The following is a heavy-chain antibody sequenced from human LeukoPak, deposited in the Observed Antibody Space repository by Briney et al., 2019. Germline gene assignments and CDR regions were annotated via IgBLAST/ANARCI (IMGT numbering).Heavy chain of an antibody. CDR1: GFTFSRFG. D-gene: IGHD3-22*01. Sequence: PGRSLRLSCAASGFTFSRFGMHWVRQAPGKGLEWVAVIWYDGSNKYYADSVKGRFTISRDNSKNTLYLEMNSLRAEDTAVYYCARDYYYDSSGYWDYYFDYWGQGTLSPSPQ. J-gene: IGHJ4*02. CDR3: ARDYYYDSSGYWDYYFDY. V-gene: IGHV3-33*01. CDR2: IWYDGSNK.